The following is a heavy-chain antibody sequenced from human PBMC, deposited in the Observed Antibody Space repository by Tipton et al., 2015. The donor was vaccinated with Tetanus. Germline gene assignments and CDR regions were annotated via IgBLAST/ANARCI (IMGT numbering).Heavy chain of an antibody. CDR3: ARLRVYCSTACYSREDY. CDR2: INRDGSET. D-gene: IGHD2/OR15-2a*01. Sequence: SLRLSCAVSGFTFSTYWMTWVRQAPGKGLEWVANINRDGSETYYVDSGKGRFTISRDNARNSLSVHMNSLTAEDTAVYYCARLRVYCSTACYSREDYWGQGTLVTVSS. J-gene: IGHJ4*02. V-gene: IGHV3-7*01. CDR1: GFTFSTYW.